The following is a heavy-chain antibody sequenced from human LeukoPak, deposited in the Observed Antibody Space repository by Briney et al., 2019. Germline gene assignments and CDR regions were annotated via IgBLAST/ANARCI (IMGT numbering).Heavy chain of an antibody. Sequence: ASVKVSCKAPGYTFTGHYVHWVRQAPGQGLEWMGWIDPSSGGTNSAQKFQGRVTMARDTSITTVYMELSSLTSDDTAIYFCARDRIAPAGSIIDYWGQGTLVTVSS. CDR3: ARDRIAPAGSIIDY. J-gene: IGHJ4*02. D-gene: IGHD6-13*01. V-gene: IGHV1-2*02. CDR2: IDPSSGGT. CDR1: GYTFTGHY.